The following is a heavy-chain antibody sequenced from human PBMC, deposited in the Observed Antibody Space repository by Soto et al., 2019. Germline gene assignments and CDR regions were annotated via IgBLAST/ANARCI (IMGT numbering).Heavy chain of an antibody. CDR3: ARAGYCYDSSGCDY. V-gene: IGHV3-21*01. D-gene: IGHD3-22*01. Sequence: PGGSLRLSCAASGFTFSSYSMNWVRQAPGKGLEWVSSISSSSSYIYYADSVKGRFTISRDNAKNSLYLQMNSLRAEDTAVYYCARAGYCYDSSGCDYWGQGTLVTVSS. CDR1: GFTFSSYS. CDR2: ISSSSSYI. J-gene: IGHJ4*02.